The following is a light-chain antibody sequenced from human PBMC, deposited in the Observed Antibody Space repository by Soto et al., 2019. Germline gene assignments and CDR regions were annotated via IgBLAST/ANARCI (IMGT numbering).Light chain of an antibody. CDR2: GAS. J-gene: IGKJ1*01. Sequence: EIVLTQSPGTLSLSPGERATLSCRASQRVSSTYLAWYQQKPGQAPRLLIYGASSRATGIPDRFTGSGSGTDFSLTISRLEPEDFAVYYCQQYGSSPHTFVQGT. CDR3: QQYGSSPHT. CDR1: QRVSSTY. V-gene: IGKV3-20*01.